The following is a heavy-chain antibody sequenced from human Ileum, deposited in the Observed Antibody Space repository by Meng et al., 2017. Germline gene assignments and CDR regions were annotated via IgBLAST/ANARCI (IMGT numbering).Heavy chain of an antibody. Sequence: GGSLRLSCAASGFPFYNYAMNWVRQAPGKGLEWVSTISRSSYISYADSVKGRFSIARDNAEKSLYLQMTSLRAEDSAVYSCATSSCSGGSCYFKAWGQGTLVTVSS. J-gene: IGHJ1*01. CDR3: ATSSCSGGSCYFKA. CDR2: ISRSSYI. V-gene: IGHV3-69-1*01. CDR1: GFPFYNYA. D-gene: IGHD2-15*01.